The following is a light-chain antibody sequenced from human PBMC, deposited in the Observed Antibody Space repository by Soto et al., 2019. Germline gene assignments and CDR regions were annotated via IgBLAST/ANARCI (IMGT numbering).Light chain of an antibody. Sequence: QSVLTQPPSASGSPGQSVTISCTGNSNDIGGYNYVSWYQHHPGKAPKLMIYEVTKRPSGVPDRFSGSKSANTASLTVSGLQAEDEAVYYCSSHGGINNVVFGGGTKVTVL. CDR1: SNDIGGYNY. CDR2: EVT. CDR3: SSHGGINNVV. V-gene: IGLV2-8*01. J-gene: IGLJ3*02.